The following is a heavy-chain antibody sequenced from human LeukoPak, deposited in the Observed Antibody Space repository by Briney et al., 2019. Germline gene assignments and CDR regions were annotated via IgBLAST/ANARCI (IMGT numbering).Heavy chain of an antibody. CDR2: VYYGGIT. J-gene: IGHJ1*01. Sequence: SETLSLTCTVSGGSIDNYYWTWIRQPPGKGLEWIGYVYYGGITKNNPSLMSRVSISVDTSKNQFSLKVRAVTAADTAVYYCARDVDPHFWGQGTLVTVSS. D-gene: IGHD5-12*01. V-gene: IGHV4-59*01. CDR3: ARDVDPHF. CDR1: GGSIDNYY.